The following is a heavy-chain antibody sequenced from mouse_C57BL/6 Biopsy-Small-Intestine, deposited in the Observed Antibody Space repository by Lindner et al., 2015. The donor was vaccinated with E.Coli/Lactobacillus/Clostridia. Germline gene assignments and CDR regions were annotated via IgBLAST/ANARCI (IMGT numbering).Heavy chain of an antibody. Sequence: VQLQESGAELVKPGASVKISCKASGYAFSNYWMNWVRQRPGKGLEWIGQIYPGAGDTNYNGKFKDMATLTADKSSNTAYMQLSSLTSEDSAVYFCARHSNYPSYWYFDVWGAGTTVTVSS. CDR1: GYAFSNYW. CDR3: ARHSNYPSYWYFDV. D-gene: IGHD2-5*01. V-gene: IGHV1-80*01. J-gene: IGHJ1*01. CDR2: IYPGAGDT.